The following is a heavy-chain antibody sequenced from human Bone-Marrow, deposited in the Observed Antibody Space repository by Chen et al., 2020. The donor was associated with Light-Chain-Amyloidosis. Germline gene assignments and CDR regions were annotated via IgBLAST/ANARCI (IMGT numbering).Heavy chain of an antibody. V-gene: IGHV3-15*01. CDR2: IKSKALGGTT. J-gene: IGHJ4*02. D-gene: IGHD3-3*01. Sequence: EVQLVESGGGLVKPGGSLRLSCAASGFTFSNAWMSWVRQAPGKGLEWVGRIKSKALGGTTDDAAPVEGRFTISRDDSTHTMYLQMNSLKTEDTAVYYCIPEARDFWSGYAEIDYWGQGTLVTVSS. CDR1: GFTFSNAW. CDR3: IPEARDFWSGYAEIDY.